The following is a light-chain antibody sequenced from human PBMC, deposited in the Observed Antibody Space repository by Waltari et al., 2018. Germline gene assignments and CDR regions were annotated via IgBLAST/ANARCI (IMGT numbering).Light chain of an antibody. CDR3: HVWDGSSDQYVV. J-gene: IGLJ2*01. V-gene: IGLV3-21*03. CDR2: DDS. CDR1: NIGSKS. Sequence: SYVLTQPPSVSVAPGKTARITCGGNNIGSKSVHWYQQKAGQAPVLVVYDDSDRPSGIPERFSGSNSGNTATLTISRVEAGDEADYYCHVWDGSSDQYVVFGGGTKVTVL.